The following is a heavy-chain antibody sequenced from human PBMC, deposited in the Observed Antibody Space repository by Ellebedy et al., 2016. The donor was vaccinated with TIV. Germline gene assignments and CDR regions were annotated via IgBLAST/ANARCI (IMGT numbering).Heavy chain of an antibody. J-gene: IGHJ4*02. CDR1: GFTFNYA. CDR3: ARDPVGSSSSAGVDY. CDR2: ISYDGRDR. D-gene: IGHD6-6*01. V-gene: IGHV3-30*04. Sequence: PGGSLRLSCAASGFTFNYAMHWVRQAPGKGLEWVAVISYDGRDRYYADSVKGRFTISRDNSKNTLYLQMSSLRAEDTAVYYCARDPVGSSSSAGVDYWGLGTLVTVSS.